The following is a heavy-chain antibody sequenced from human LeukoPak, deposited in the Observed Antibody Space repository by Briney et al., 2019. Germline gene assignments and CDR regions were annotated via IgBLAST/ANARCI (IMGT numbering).Heavy chain of an antibody. CDR1: GFTFSRYS. CDR2: ISGSSNDE. V-gene: IGHV3-21*01. CDR3: VRAEGSSGSSEYFQH. J-gene: IGHJ1*01. D-gene: IGHD5-12*01. Sequence: GGSLRLPCLASGFTFSRYSMKWVRRAPGKGLEWVSSISGSSNDEHYIDSVKGRFTISRDNAKNSLFLQMNSLRAEDTAVYYCVRAEGSSGSSEYFQHWGQGTLVTVSS.